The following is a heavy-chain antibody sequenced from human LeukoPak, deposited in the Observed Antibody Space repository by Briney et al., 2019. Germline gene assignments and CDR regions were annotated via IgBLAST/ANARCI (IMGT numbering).Heavy chain of an antibody. CDR1: GFTFDDYA. Sequence: PGGSLRLSCAASGFTFDDYAMHWVRQAPGKGLEWVSGISWNSGSIGYADSVKGRFTISRDNAKNSLYLQMNSLRAEDTAVYYCARYSSSHLGAFDIWGQGTMVTVSS. D-gene: IGHD6-13*01. CDR2: ISWNSGSI. CDR3: ARYSSSHLGAFDI. J-gene: IGHJ3*02. V-gene: IGHV3-9*01.